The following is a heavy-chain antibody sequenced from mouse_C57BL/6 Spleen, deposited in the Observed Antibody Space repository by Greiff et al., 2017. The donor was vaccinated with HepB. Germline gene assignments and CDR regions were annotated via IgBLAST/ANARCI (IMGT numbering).Heavy chain of an antibody. V-gene: IGHV1-54*01. CDR1: GYAFTNYL. Sequence: QVQLQQSGAELVRPGTSVKVSCKASGYAFTNYLIEWVKQRPGQGLEWIGVINPGSGGTNYNEKFKGKATLTADKSSSTAYMQLSSLTSEDSAVYFCARSGYYGNYDYFDYWGQGTTLTVSS. CDR3: ARSGYYGNYDYFDY. CDR2: INPGSGGT. D-gene: IGHD2-1*01. J-gene: IGHJ2*01.